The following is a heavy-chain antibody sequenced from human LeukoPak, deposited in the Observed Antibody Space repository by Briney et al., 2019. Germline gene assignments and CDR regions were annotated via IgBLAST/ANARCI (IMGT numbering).Heavy chain of an antibody. J-gene: IGHJ5*02. D-gene: IGHD5-24*01. CDR1: GGTFSSYA. CDR3: ARAESLRDMATSQGS. Sequence: SVKVSCKASGGTFSSYAISWVRQAPGQGLEWMGGIIPIFGTAKYAQRFQGRVTITADESTSTAYMELSSLRSEDTAVYYCARAESLRDMATSQGSWGQGTLATVSS. CDR2: IIPIFGTA. V-gene: IGHV1-69*01.